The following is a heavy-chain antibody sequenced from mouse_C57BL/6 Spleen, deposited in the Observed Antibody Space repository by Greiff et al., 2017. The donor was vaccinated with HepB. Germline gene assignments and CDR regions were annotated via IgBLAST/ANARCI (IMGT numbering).Heavy chain of an antibody. CDR2: IYPGSGST. J-gene: IGHJ3*01. CDR3: ARTHGSSTWFAY. Sequence: QVQLQQPGAELVKPGASVKMSCKASGYTFTSYWISWVKQRPGQGLEWIGDIYPGSGSTNYNEKFKSKATLTVDTSSSTAYMQLRSLTSEDSAVYYCARTHGSSTWFAYWGQGTLVTVSA. D-gene: IGHD1-1*01. CDR1: GYTFTSYW. V-gene: IGHV1-55*01.